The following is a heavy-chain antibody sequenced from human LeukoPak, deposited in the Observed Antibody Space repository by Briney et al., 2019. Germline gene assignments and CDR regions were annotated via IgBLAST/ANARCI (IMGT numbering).Heavy chain of an antibody. V-gene: IGHV3-7*01. CDR1: GFTFSSYW. CDR2: IKQDGSEK. D-gene: IGHD2-15*01. Sequence: GGSLRLSCAASGFTFSSYWMSWVRQAPGKGLEWVANIKQDGSEKYYVDSVKGRFTISRDNAKNSLYLQMNSLRAEDTAVYYCARGYCSGGSCDTGPFDYWGQGTLVTVSS. J-gene: IGHJ4*02. CDR3: ARGYCSGGSCDTGPFDY.